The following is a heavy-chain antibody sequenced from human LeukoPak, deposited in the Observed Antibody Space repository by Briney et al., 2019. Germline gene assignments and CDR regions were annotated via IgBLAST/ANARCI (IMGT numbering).Heavy chain of an antibody. Sequence: PGGSLRLSCAASGFTFSSYSMNWVRQAPGKGLEWIGEVHLDGRTNYNPSLESRLTMSVDASENQVSLKLTSVTAADMAVYYCAGEGGFYRPLDYSGQGTLVTVSS. CDR1: GFTFSSYS. D-gene: IGHD3-3*01. V-gene: IGHV4-34*10. CDR3: AGEGGFYRPLDY. J-gene: IGHJ4*02. CDR2: VHLDGRT.